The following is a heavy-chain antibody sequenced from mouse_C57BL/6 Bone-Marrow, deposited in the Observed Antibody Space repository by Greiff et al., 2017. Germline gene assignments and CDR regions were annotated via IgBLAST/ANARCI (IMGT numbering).Heavy chain of an antibody. CDR3: AREGPTILTVDY. CDR1: GYTFTSYW. D-gene: IGHD2-5*01. J-gene: IGHJ2*01. V-gene: IGHV1-72*01. Sequence: QVQLQQPGAELVKPGASVKLSCKASGYTFTSYWMHWVKQRPGRGLEWIGRIDPNSGGTTYNEKFKSKAPLTVEHTSSTAYSQLSSLTYEDSAFYYCAREGPTILTVDYWGQGTTLTVSS. CDR2: IDPNSGGT.